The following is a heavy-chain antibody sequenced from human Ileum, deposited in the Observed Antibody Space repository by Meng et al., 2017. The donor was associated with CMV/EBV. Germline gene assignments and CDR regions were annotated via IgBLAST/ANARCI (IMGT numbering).Heavy chain of an antibody. D-gene: IGHD3-22*01. V-gene: IGHV4-4*02. CDR2: IYHSGST. CDR3: ARDRTPYYYDSSGYRKYWYFDL. J-gene: IGHJ2*01. Sequence: TWWSWVRQPPGKGLEWIGEIYHSGSTNYNPSLKSRVTISVDKSKSQFSLKLSSVTAADTAVYYCARDRTPYYYDSSGYRKYWYFDLWGRGTLVTVSS. CDR1: TW.